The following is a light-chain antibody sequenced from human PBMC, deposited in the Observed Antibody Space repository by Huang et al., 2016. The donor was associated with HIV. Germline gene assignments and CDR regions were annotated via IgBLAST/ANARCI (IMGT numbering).Light chain of an antibody. CDR2: SSS. V-gene: IGKV1-39*01. CDR1: QSISNY. Sequence: DIQMTQSPSSLSASVGDRVTITCRASQSISNYLNWYRQKPGGAPKLLIYSSSSLQTGVPSRVSGSGSGTDFTLTISSLHPEDSATYFCQQSYNTPWRFGQGTKVDIK. CDR3: QQSYNTPWR. J-gene: IGKJ1*01.